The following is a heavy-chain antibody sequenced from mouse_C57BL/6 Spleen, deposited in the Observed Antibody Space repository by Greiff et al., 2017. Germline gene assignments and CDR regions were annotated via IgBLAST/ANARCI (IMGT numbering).Heavy chain of an antibody. D-gene: IGHD1-1*01. CDR1: GYAFSSYW. CDR3: ARSTNYYGSSPYWYFDV. CDR2: IYPGDGDT. V-gene: IGHV1-80*01. J-gene: IGHJ1*03. Sequence: QVQLQQSGAELVKPGASVKISCKASGYAFSSYWMNWVKQRPGKGLEWIGQIYPGDGDTNYNGKFKGKATLTADNSSSTAYMQLSSLTSEDSAVYFCARSTNYYGSSPYWYFDVWGTGTTVTVSS.